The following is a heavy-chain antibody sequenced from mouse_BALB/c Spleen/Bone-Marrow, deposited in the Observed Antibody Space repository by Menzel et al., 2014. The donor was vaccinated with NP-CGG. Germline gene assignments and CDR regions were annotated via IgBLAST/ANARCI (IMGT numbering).Heavy chain of an antibody. D-gene: IGHD1-1*01. V-gene: IGHV7-3*02. CDR2: IRNKANGYTT. J-gene: IGHJ1*01. Sequence: EVKLMESGGGLVQPGGSLRLSCATSGFTFTDYYMSWVRQPPGKALEWLGFIRNKANGYTTEYSASVKGRFTISRDNSQSILYLQMNTLRTKDSATYYCARDRDYGSNCYFDVWGAGTTVTVSS. CDR3: ARDRDYGSNCYFDV. CDR1: GFTFTDYY.